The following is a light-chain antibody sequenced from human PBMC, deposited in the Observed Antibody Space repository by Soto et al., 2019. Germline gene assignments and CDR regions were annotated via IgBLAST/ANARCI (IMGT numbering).Light chain of an antibody. Sequence: QSVLTQPASVSGSPGQSITISCTGTSSDVGGYNYVSWYQQLPGKAPKLMIYQVTIRPSGISNRFSGSKSGNTASLNISGLQAEDEADYYCTSFSSSTSLYVFGTGTKVTVL. CDR2: QVT. CDR1: SSDVGGYNY. J-gene: IGLJ1*01. CDR3: TSFSSSTSLYV. V-gene: IGLV2-14*01.